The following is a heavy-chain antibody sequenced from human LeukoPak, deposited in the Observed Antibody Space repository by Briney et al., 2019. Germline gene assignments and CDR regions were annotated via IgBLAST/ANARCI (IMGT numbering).Heavy chain of an antibody. Sequence: SETLSLTCTVSGGSISSYYWSWIRQPPGKGLEWIGFIYYSGSTNYNPSLESRVTISVDTSKNQFFLNLRSVTAADTAVYYCAINSVGDSSGYDSWGQGTLVTVSS. J-gene: IGHJ4*02. CDR2: IYYSGST. CDR1: GGSISSYY. V-gene: IGHV4-59*01. CDR3: AINSVGDSSGYDS. D-gene: IGHD3-22*01.